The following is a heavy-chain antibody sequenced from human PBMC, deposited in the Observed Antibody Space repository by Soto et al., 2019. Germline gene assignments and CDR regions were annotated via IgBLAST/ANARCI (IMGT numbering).Heavy chain of an antibody. V-gene: IGHV3-7*01. CDR3: ARVPADSSSWYDAFDI. Sequence: EVQLVESGGGLVQPGGSLRLSCAASGFTFSSYWMSWVRQAPGKGLEWVANIKQDGSEKYYVDSVKGRFTISRDNAKNSLYLQMNSLRAEDTAVYYCARVPADSSSWYDAFDIWGQGTMVTVSS. J-gene: IGHJ3*02. D-gene: IGHD6-13*01. CDR2: IKQDGSEK. CDR1: GFTFSSYW.